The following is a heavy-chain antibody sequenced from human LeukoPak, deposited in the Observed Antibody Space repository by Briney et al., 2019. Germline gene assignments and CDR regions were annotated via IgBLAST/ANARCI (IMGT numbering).Heavy chain of an antibody. J-gene: IGHJ4*02. V-gene: IGHV4-39*01. CDR1: GGSISSSSYY. CDR2: IYYSGST. D-gene: IGHD5-18*01. CDR3: ARLSDTAIAKDY. Sequence: SETLSLTCTVSGGSISSSSYYWGWIRQPPGKGLEWIGSIYYSGSTYYNPSLKSRVTISVDTSKNQFSLKLSSVTAADTAVYYCARLSDTAIAKDYWGQGTLVTVSS.